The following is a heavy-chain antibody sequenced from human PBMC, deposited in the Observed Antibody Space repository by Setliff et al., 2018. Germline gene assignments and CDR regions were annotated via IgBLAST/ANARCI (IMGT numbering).Heavy chain of an antibody. CDR2: INHSGST. CDR3: ASQGEMISPWGYGMDV. CDR1: GGSFSTYY. Sequence: PSETLSLTCAVYGGSFSTYYWIWIRQPPGKGLEWIGEINHSGSTNYNPSLKSRVTISVDKSKNQFSLKLSSVTAADTAVYYCASQGEMISPWGYGMDVWGQGTTVTVSS. J-gene: IGHJ6*02. D-gene: IGHD3-16*01. V-gene: IGHV4-34*01.